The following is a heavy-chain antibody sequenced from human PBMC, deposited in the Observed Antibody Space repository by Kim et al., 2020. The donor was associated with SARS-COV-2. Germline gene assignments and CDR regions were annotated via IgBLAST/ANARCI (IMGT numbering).Heavy chain of an antibody. V-gene: IGHV4-34*01. CDR3: ARGIRSSIAARQHYYYMDV. D-gene: IGHD6-6*01. CDR2: INHSGST. Sequence: SETLSLTCAVYGGSFSGYYWSWIRQPPGKGLEWIGEINHSGSTNYNPSLKSRVTISVDTSKNQFSLKLSSVTAADTAVYYCARGIRSSIAARQHYYYMDVWGKGTTVTVSS. J-gene: IGHJ6*03. CDR1: GGSFSGYY.